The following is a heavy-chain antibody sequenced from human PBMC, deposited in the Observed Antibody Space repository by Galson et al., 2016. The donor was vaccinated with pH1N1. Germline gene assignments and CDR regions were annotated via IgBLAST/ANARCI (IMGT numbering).Heavy chain of an antibody. J-gene: IGHJ6*02. V-gene: IGHV3-48*01. CDR3: ARVNHYYYYGMDV. CDR2: ISSSSSTI. Sequence: ASGFTFSSYSMNWVRQAPGKGLEWVSYISSSSSTIYYADSVKGRFTNSRDNAKNSLYLQMNSLRAEDTAVYYCARVNHYYYYGMDVWGQGTTVTVSS. D-gene: IGHD1-14*01. CDR1: GFTFSSYS.